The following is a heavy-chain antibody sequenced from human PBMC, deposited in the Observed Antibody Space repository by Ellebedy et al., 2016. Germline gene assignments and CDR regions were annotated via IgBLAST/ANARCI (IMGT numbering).Heavy chain of an antibody. Sequence: SETLSLTCAVSGGSISSSNWWSWVRQPPGKGLEWIGEIYHSGSTNYNPSLKSRVTISVDKSKNQFSLKLSSVTAADTAVYYCARQGGIVVVPAAHTFDYWGQGTLVTVSS. CDR3: ARQGGIVVVPAAHTFDY. CDR2: IYHSGST. D-gene: IGHD2-2*01. J-gene: IGHJ4*02. V-gene: IGHV4-4*02. CDR1: GGSISSSNW.